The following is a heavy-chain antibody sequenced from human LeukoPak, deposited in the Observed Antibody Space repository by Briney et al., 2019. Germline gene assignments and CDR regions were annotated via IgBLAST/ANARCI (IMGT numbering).Heavy chain of an antibody. D-gene: IGHD6-19*01. V-gene: IGHV3-7*04. CDR3: GGGSGWSHGY. J-gene: IGHJ4*02. Sequence: GGSLRLSCAASGITFTNYWMSWVRQAPGKGLEWVANIKEDGSEKNYVDSVKGRFTISRDNVKNSLYLQMNSLRVEDTAVYYCGGGSGWSHGYWGQGNLVAVSS. CDR1: GITFTNYW. CDR2: IKEDGSEK.